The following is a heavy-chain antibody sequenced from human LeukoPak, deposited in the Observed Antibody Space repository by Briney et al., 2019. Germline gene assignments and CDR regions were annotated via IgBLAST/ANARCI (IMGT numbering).Heavy chain of an antibody. CDR2: IYYSGST. J-gene: IGHJ6*02. CDR1: GGSISSYY. D-gene: IGHD3-10*01. CDR3: ARDGQGSGSFRHYYYGMDV. V-gene: IGHV4-59*01. Sequence: SETLSLTCTVSGGSISSYYWSWIRQPPGKGLEWIGHIYYSGSTNYNPSLKSRVTISVDTSKTQFSLKLSSVTAADTAVYYCARDGQGSGSFRHYYYGMDVWGQGTTVTVSS.